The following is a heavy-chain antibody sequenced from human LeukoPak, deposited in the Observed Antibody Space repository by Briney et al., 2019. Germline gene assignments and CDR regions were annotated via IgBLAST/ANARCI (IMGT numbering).Heavy chain of an antibody. Sequence: VASVKVSCKASGGTFSSYAISWVRQAPGQGLEWMGGIIPIFGTANYAQKFQGRVTITTDESTSTAYMELSSLRSEDTAVYYCARGSGYSSGWTQTIYYYYMDVWGKGTTVTASS. CDR1: GGTFSSYA. J-gene: IGHJ6*03. V-gene: IGHV1-69*05. D-gene: IGHD6-19*01. CDR3: ARGSGYSSGWTQTIYYYYMDV. CDR2: IIPIFGTA.